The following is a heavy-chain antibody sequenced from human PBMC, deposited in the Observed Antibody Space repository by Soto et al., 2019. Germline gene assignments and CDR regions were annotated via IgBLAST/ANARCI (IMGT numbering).Heavy chain of an antibody. CDR2: ISVDSETI. Sequence: EVQLAESGGGLVQVGGSLRLSCVVSGFSFSDHAMNWVRQAPGKGLDWVSYISVDSETIYTADSVKGRFTISRDNAKNSLYLQMNSLRDEDTAVYYCARYGSGSDLHDPFDYWGQGSLVTVSS. V-gene: IGHV3-48*02. CDR1: GFSFSDHA. D-gene: IGHD3-10*01. CDR3: ARYGSGSDLHDPFDY. J-gene: IGHJ4*02.